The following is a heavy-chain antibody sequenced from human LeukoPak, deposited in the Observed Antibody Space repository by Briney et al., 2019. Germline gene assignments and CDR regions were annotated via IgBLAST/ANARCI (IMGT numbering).Heavy chain of an antibody. Sequence: PGGSLRLSRAASGFTFSSYSMNWVRQAPGKGLEWVSSISSSSSYIYYADSVKGGFTISRDNAKNSLYLQVNSLRAEDTAVYYCAKILRERGSYFDYWGQGTLVTVSS. J-gene: IGHJ4*02. CDR2: ISSSSSYI. D-gene: IGHD1-26*01. V-gene: IGHV3-21*01. CDR3: AKILRERGSYFDY. CDR1: GFTFSSYS.